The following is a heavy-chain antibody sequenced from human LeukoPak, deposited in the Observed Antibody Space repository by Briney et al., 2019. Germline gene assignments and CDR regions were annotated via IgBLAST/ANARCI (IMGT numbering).Heavy chain of an antibody. CDR1: GGSVSSSTYY. D-gene: IGHD2-2*01. V-gene: IGHV4-39*01. Sequence: SETLSLTCTVSGGSVSSSTYYWGCIRQPPGKGLEWIGTIYYSGSTYYNPSLKSRVTISVDKSMNQFSLKLSSVTAADTAVYYCARQVRDIVVVPAVLYFDYWGQGTLVTVSS. CDR3: ARQVRDIVVVPAVLYFDY. CDR2: IYYSGST. J-gene: IGHJ4*02.